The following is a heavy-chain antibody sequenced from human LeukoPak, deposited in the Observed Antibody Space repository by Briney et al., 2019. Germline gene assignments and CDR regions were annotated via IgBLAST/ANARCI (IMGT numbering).Heavy chain of an antibody. CDR2: IYYSGST. Sequence: SETLSLTCTVSGGSISSGGYYWSWIRQHPGKGLEWIGYIYYSGSTYYNPSLKSRVTTSVDTSKNQFSLKLSSVTAADTAVYYCARGFVEGDYVGRGALGYYFDYWGQGTLVTVSS. V-gene: IGHV4-31*03. D-gene: IGHD4-23*01. CDR1: GGSISSGGYY. CDR3: ARGFVEGDYVGRGALGYYFDY. J-gene: IGHJ4*02.